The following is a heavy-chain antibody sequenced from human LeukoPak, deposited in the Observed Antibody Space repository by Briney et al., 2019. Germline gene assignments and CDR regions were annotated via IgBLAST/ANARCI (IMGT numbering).Heavy chain of an antibody. CDR2: IYMDGST. D-gene: IGHD3-22*01. Sequence: PGGSLRLSCAASKFSVSNNYMTWVRQAPGKGLEWVSIIYMDGSTYYADSVKGRFTISRDNPRNTLYLQMNSLRPEDTAVYYCAREYTSGYFRTFDYWGQGTLVTVSS. J-gene: IGHJ4*02. V-gene: IGHV3-66*02. CDR3: AREYTSGYFRTFDY. CDR1: KFSVSNNY.